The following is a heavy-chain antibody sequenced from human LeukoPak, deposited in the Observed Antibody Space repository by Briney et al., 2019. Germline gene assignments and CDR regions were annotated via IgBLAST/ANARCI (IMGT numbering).Heavy chain of an antibody. J-gene: IGHJ4*02. D-gene: IGHD6-19*01. CDR1: GGSISSTSYY. V-gene: IGHV4-39*07. CDR2: IYYSGST. Sequence: SETLSLTCTVSGGSISSTSYYWGWIRQAPGKGLEWIGSIYYSGSTYYNPSLKSRVAISADRSKNQFSLKLSSVTAADTAVYYCARDGDSSGWTRSDYWGQGTLVTVSS. CDR3: ARDGDSSGWTRSDY.